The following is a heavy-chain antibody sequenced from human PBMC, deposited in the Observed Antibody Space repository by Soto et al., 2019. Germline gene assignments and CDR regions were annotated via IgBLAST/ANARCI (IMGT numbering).Heavy chain of an antibody. J-gene: IGHJ4*02. CDR1: GYTFSDYY. CDR2: INPNSGGT. CDR3: ARGPTDIAVAGNFDY. V-gene: IGHV1-2*02. D-gene: IGHD6-19*01. Sequence: ASVKVSCKASGYTFSDYYIHWVRQAPGQGLEWMGWINPNSGGTKYAPKFQGGVTMTRDTSITTAYMELSSLRSEDTAVYYCARGPTDIAVAGNFDYWGQGTLVTVSS.